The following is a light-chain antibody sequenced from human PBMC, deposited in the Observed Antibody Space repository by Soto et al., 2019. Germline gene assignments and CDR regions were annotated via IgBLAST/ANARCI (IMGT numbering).Light chain of an antibody. J-gene: IGKJ1*01. CDR1: QTIRRW. CDR2: DAS. V-gene: IGKV1-5*01. CDR3: QHYNSEPWT. Sequence: DIEMTQSPSTLSASVGDRVTITCRASQTIRRWLAWYQQRPGKAPKVLIYDASTLESGVPARFSGSGSETQFSLNISSLQPEDSATYYCQHYNSEPWTFGQGTKVEIK.